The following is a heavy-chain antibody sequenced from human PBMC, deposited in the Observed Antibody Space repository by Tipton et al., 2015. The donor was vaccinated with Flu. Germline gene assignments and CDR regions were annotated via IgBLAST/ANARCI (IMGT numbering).Heavy chain of an antibody. J-gene: IGHJ6*02. CDR3: AREYFWPYSGSYSRGYYYGMDV. Sequence: QSEAEVKKPGASVKVSCKASGYTFTSYYMHWVRQATGQGLEWMGIINPSGGSTSYAQKFQGRVTMTRDTSTSTVYMELSSLRSEDTAVYYCAREYFWPYSGSYSRGYYYGMDVWGQGTTVTVSS. CDR1: GYTFTSYY. CDR2: INPSGGST. D-gene: IGHD1-26*01. V-gene: IGHV1-46*01.